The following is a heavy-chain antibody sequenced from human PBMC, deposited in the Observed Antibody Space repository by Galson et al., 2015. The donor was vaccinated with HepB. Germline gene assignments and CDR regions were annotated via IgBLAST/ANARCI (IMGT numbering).Heavy chain of an antibody. CDR3: AHMKRGAATAFDF. J-gene: IGHJ3*01. CDR1: GFSLSTSGAG. Sequence: PALVKPIQTLTLTCTFSGFSLSTSGAGVGWIRQPPRKALEWLALIYWDDDKRYSPSLKTRVAITKDTSKNQVVLTMTDMDPVDTGTYYCAHMKRGAATAFDFWGQGTMVTVSS. CDR2: IYWDDDK. D-gene: IGHD6-25*01. V-gene: IGHV2-5*02.